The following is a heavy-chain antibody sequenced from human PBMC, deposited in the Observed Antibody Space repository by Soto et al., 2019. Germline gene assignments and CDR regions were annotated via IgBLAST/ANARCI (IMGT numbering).Heavy chain of an antibody. CDR2: IIPIFGTA. V-gene: IGHV1-69*13. CDR1: GGTFSNYG. D-gene: IGHD3-22*01. Sequence: VASVKVSCKASGGTFSNYGVNWLRQAPGQGLEWMGGIIPIFGTAKYAQKFQGRVTITADDSTRTAYMELSSLRSEDTAVYYCARDGTLYDSSAYYYLYWGQGTLVTV. J-gene: IGHJ4*02. CDR3: ARDGTLYDSSAYYYLY.